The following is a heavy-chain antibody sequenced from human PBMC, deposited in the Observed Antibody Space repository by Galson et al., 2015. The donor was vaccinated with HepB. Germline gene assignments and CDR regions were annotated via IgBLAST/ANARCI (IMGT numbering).Heavy chain of an antibody. D-gene: IGHD3-22*01. CDR3: ARDRVGYYYDSSGYCLDAFDI. CDR1: GCTFSSYA. Sequence: SVKVSCKASGCTFSSYAICWVRQAPGQGLEWLGGIIPIFGTAKYAQKFQGRVTITADESTSTAYMELSSLRSEDTAVYYCARDRVGYYYDSSGYCLDAFDIWGRGTMVTVSS. CDR2: IIPIFGTA. J-gene: IGHJ3*02. V-gene: IGHV1-69*13.